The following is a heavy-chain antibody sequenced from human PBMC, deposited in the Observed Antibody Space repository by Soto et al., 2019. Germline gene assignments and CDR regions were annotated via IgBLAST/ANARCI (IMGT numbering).Heavy chain of an antibody. CDR2: TYYSGST. J-gene: IGHJ4*02. D-gene: IGHD3-22*01. CDR3: GRDSSVYPFDC. CDR1: GGSISSGDYY. Sequence: PSETLSLTCTVSGGSISSGDYYWSWIRQPPGKGLEWIGNTYYSGSTYYNPSLKSRVTISVDTSKNQFSLELSSVTAADTAVYYSGRDSSVYPFDCWGQGSLVTVSS. V-gene: IGHV4-30-4*01.